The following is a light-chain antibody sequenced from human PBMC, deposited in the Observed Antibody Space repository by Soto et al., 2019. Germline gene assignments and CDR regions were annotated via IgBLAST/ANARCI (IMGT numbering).Light chain of an antibody. Sequence: ENLLTQSPGTLSLSPGERATLSCRASQSITSNYLAWYQQKPGQAPRLLIYGPSSRAIGIPHRFSGSGSGTDFPLKISRMEPEDFAVYYCQHYGSSPFTFGGGTKVDIK. CDR1: QSITSNY. CDR3: QHYGSSPFT. V-gene: IGKV3-20*01. CDR2: GPS. J-gene: IGKJ4*01.